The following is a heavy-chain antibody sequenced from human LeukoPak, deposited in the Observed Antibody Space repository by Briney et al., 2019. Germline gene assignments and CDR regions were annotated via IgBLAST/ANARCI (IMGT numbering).Heavy chain of an antibody. V-gene: IGHV3-30*03. CDR1: GFTFSSYG. CDR2: ISYDGSNK. CDR3: ARGGIHHLKQRAHYYDSSGYYSGHFDY. Sequence: GGSLRLSCAASGFTFSSYGMHWVRQAPGKGLEWVAVISYDGSNKYYADSVKGRFTISRDNSKNTLYLQMNSLRAEDTAVYYCARGGIHHLKQRAHYYDSSGYYSGHFDYWGQGILVTVSS. J-gene: IGHJ4*02. D-gene: IGHD3-22*01.